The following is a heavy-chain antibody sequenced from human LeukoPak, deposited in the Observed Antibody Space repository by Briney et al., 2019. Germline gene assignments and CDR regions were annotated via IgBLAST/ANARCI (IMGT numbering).Heavy chain of an antibody. CDR3: AKDTPRGYNYGYFDY. D-gene: IGHD5-18*01. V-gene: IGHV3-74*01. Sequence: GGSLRLSCAASGFTFSNYFMHWVRQPPGKGLVWVSRIKDDGTTNYADSVKGRFTISRDNAKNTVYLQMNSLRVEDTAVYYCAKDTPRGYNYGYFDYWGQETLLTVSS. J-gene: IGHJ4*02. CDR1: GFTFSNYF. CDR2: IKDDGTT.